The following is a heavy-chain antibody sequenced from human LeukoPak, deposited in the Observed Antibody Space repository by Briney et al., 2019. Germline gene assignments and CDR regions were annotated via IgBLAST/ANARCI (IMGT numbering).Heavy chain of an antibody. Sequence: SQTLSLTCTVSGGSISSGSYYWSWIRQPAGKGLEWIGRIYTSGSTNYNPSLKSRVTISVDTSKNQFSLKLSSVTAADTAVYYCARDTWEMGDYFDYWGQGTLVTVSS. J-gene: IGHJ4*02. V-gene: IGHV4-61*02. CDR3: ARDTWEMGDYFDY. CDR2: IYTSGST. D-gene: IGHD5-24*01. CDR1: GGSISSGSYY.